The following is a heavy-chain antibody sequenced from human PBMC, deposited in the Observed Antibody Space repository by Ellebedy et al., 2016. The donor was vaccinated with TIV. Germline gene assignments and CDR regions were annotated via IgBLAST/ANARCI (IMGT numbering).Heavy chain of an antibody. CDR3: ARAPHIIPAAEIDY. V-gene: IGHV3-21*01. Sequence: GESLKISXAASGFTFSSYTMNWVRQAPGKGLEWLSSISTSSSYIYYADSVQGRFIISRDNARDTLFLQISSLRVEDTAVYYCARAPHIIPAAEIDYWGQGIQVTVSS. J-gene: IGHJ4*02. D-gene: IGHD2-2*01. CDR2: ISTSSSYI. CDR1: GFTFSSYT.